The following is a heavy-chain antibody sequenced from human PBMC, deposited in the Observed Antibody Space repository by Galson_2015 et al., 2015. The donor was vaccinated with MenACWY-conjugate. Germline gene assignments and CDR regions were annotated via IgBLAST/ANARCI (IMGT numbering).Heavy chain of an antibody. Sequence: ETLSLTCAVYGGSFSGYYWSWIRQPPGKGLEWIGEINHSGSTNYNPSLKSRVTISVDTSKNQFSLKLSSVTAADTAVYYCAREAYYYDSSGYYLAHASDIWGQGTMVTVSS. CDR3: AREAYYYDSSGYYLAHASDI. CDR1: GGSFSGYY. V-gene: IGHV4-34*01. D-gene: IGHD3-22*01. CDR2: INHSGST. J-gene: IGHJ3*02.